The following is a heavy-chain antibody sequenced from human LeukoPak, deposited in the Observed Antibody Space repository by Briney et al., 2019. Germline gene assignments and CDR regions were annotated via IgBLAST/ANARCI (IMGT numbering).Heavy chain of an antibody. CDR3: ARALTTLTYEGY. CDR2: ISRSNSYI. CDR1: GFTFSSYT. J-gene: IGHJ4*02. V-gene: IGHV3-21*01. D-gene: IGHD1-1*01. Sequence: GGSLRLSCAASGFTFSSYTMHWIRQAPGQGLEWVSSISRSNSYIFYADSVKGRFTVSRDNAKDSLYLQMNSLRAEDTAVYYCARALTTLTYEGYWGQGTLVTVSS.